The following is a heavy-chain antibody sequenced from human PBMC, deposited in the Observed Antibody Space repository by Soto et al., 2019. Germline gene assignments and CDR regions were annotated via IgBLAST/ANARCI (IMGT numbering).Heavy chain of an antibody. V-gene: IGHV3-48*03. CDR2: ISSSGSTI. Sequence: EVQLVESGGGLVQPGGSLRLSCAASRFTFSSYEMNWVRQAPGKGLEWVSYISSSGSTIYYADSVKGRFTISRDNAKNSLYLQMNSLRAEDTAVYYCARDRGASSSLGYWGQGTLVTVSS. D-gene: IGHD6-6*01. J-gene: IGHJ4*02. CDR1: RFTFSSYE. CDR3: ARDRGASSSLGY.